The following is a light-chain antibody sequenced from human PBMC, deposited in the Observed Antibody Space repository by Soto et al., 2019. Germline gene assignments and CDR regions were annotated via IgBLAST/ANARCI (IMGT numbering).Light chain of an antibody. CDR1: SSDVGGSKY. Sequence: QSALTQPASVSGSPGQSTTISCTGTSSDVGGSKYVSWYQQHPGKAPKLMIFEVSNRPSGVSNRFSGSKSGNTASLTISGLQVEDEADYYCSSYISSSTPYVFGTGTKVTVL. CDR2: EVS. V-gene: IGLV2-14*01. J-gene: IGLJ1*01. CDR3: SSYISSSTPYV.